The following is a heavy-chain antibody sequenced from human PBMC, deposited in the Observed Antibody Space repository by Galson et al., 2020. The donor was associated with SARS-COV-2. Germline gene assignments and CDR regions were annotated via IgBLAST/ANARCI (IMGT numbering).Heavy chain of an antibody. J-gene: IGHJ2*01. CDR3: ARTSPITVIRVALDPYYFDL. CDR2: FLYSGST. Sequence: SETLSLTCTVSGGSISSTSYYWGWIRQPPGKGLEWIGSFLYSGSTYYNPSLKSRVTISVDTSKNQFSLKLSSVTAADTAMYYCARTSPITVIRVALDPYYFDLWGRGTLVTVSS. D-gene: IGHD3-22*01. CDR1: GGSISSTSYY. V-gene: IGHV4-39*07.